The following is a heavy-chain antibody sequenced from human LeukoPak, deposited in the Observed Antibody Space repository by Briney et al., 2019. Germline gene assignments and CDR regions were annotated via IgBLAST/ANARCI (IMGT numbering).Heavy chain of an antibody. Sequence: ASVKVSCKASGGTFSSYAISWVRQAPGQGLEWMGRIIPILGIANYAQEFQGRVTMTRDTSTSTVYMELSSLRSEDTAVHYCARDWGSLTWIYDYWGQGTLVTVSS. D-gene: IGHD3-16*01. CDR3: ARDWGSLTWIYDY. V-gene: IGHV1-69*04. CDR1: GGTFSSYA. J-gene: IGHJ4*02. CDR2: IIPILGIA.